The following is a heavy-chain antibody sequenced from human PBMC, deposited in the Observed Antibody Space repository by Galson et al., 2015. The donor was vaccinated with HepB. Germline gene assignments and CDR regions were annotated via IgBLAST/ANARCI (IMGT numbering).Heavy chain of an antibody. Sequence: SWIRQSPGQGLEWIGHIFYRGSTYYKSSLENRVTISVDTSKNHFSLKLNFVTVADTAVYYCARLERNSGSFDYWGQGTLVTVSS. CDR2: IFYRGST. V-gene: IGHV4-30-4*01. CDR3: ARLERNSGSFDY. D-gene: IGHD3-10*01. J-gene: IGHJ4*02.